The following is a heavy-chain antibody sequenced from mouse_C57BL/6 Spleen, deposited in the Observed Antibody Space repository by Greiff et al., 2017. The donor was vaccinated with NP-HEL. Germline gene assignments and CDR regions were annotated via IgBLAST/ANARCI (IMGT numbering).Heavy chain of an antibody. CDR3: TRFYYYGSRVRYFDV. Sequence: QVQLQQSGAELVRPGASVTLSCKASGYTFTDYEMHWVKQTPVHGLEWIGAIDPETGGTAYNQKFKGKAILTADKSSSTAYMELRSLTSEDSAVYYCTRFYYYGSRVRYFDVWGTGTTVTVSS. J-gene: IGHJ1*03. V-gene: IGHV1-15*01. CDR1: GYTFTDYE. CDR2: IDPETGGT. D-gene: IGHD1-1*01.